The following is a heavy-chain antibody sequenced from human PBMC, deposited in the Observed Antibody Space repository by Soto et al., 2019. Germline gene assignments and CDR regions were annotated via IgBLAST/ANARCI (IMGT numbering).Heavy chain of an antibody. J-gene: IGHJ4*01. CDR2: TDPRDSNI. Sequence: EVQLVQSGAEVKKPGESLRISCKGSGYTFTTYWISWVRQMPGKGLEWMGRTDPRDSNINNNPSFQGHVTRIVDRSTTVPDLQWSRLKSSDSDIYFGAWTARAAEAGLGYY. CDR1: GYTFTTYW. CDR3: AWTARAAEAGLGYY. D-gene: IGHD5-12*01. V-gene: IGHV5-10-1*03.